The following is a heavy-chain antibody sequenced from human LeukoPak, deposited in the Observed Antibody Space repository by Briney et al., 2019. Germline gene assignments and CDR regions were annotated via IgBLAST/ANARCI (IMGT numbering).Heavy chain of an antibody. D-gene: IGHD1-26*01. CDR1: GGSISSYY. J-gene: IGHJ6*03. CDR3: ASGGIVGATSSLHYIDV. Sequence: SETLSLTCTASGGSISSYYWSWIRQPAGKGLEWIGRIYTSGSTNYNPSLKSRVTISVDKSKNQFSLKLSSVTAADTAVYYCASGGIVGATSSLHYIDVSGKGTTVTVSS. CDR2: IYTSGST. V-gene: IGHV4-4*07.